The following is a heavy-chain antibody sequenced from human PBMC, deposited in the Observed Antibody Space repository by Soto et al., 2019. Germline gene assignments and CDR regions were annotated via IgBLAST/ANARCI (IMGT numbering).Heavy chain of an antibody. CDR1: GYTFTGYY. V-gene: IGHV1-2*02. D-gene: IGHD2-2*01. J-gene: IGHJ6*02. Sequence: ASVKVSCKASGYTFTGYYMHWVRQAPGQGLEWMGWINPNSGGTNYAQKFQGRVTMTRDTSISTAYMELSRLRSDDTAVYYCVVVVPAADYYYGMDVWGQGTKVTVSS. CDR3: VVVVPAADYYYGMDV. CDR2: INPNSGGT.